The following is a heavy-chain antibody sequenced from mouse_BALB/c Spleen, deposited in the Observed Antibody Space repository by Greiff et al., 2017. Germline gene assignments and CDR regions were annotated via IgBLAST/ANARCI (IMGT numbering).Heavy chain of an antibody. CDR3: ASHYYGSAMDD. D-gene: IGHD1-1*01. Sequence: EVHLVESGGGLVQPGGSLKLSCAASGFTFSSYGMSWVRQTPDKRLELVATINSNGGSTYYPDSVKGRFTISRDNAKNTLYLQMSSLKSEDTAMYYCASHYYGSAMDDWGQGTSVTVSS. V-gene: IGHV5-6-3*01. J-gene: IGHJ4*01. CDR2: INSNGGST. CDR1: GFTFSSYG.